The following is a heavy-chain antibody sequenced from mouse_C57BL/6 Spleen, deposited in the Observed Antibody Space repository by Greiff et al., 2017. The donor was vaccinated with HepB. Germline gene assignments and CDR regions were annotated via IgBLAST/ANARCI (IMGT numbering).Heavy chain of an antibody. CDR2: ISDGGSYT. J-gene: IGHJ4*01. V-gene: IGHV5-4*01. Sequence: EVQVVESGGGLVKPGGSLKLSCAAPGFTFSSYAMSWVRQTPEKRLEWVATISDGGSYTYYPDNVKGRFTISRDNAKNNLYLQMSHLKSEDTAMYYCARGGAMDYWGQGTSVTVSS. CDR1: GFTFSSYA. CDR3: ARGGAMDY.